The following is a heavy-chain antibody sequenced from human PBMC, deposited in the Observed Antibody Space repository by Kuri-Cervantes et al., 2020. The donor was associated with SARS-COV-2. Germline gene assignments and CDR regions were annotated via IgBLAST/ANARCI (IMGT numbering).Heavy chain of an antibody. CDR3: ARGLRFGEFYYYYHMDV. CDR1: GFTVSSNY. Sequence: GGSVRLCCSASGFTVSSNYMSRVRQAPGKGLEWVSVIYSGGSTYYADSVKGRFTMYRDNSKNTLYLQMNSLRAEDTAVYYCARGLRFGEFYYYYHMDVCGKGTTVTVSS. V-gene: IGHV3-53*01. CDR2: IYSGGST. J-gene: IGHJ6*03. D-gene: IGHD3-10*01.